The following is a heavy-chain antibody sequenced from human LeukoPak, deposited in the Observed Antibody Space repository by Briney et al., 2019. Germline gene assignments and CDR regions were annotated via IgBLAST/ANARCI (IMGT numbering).Heavy chain of an antibody. Sequence: GGSLRLSCAASGFTFSSYSMNWVRQAPGKGLEWVSSISSSSSYIYYADSVKGRFTISRDNAKNSLYLQMNSLRAEDTAVYYCARDLQTDRDGYNYPPDYWGQGTLVTVSS. J-gene: IGHJ4*02. CDR3: ARDLQTDRDGYNYPPDY. CDR1: GFTFSSYS. V-gene: IGHV3-21*01. D-gene: IGHD5-24*01. CDR2: ISSSSSYI.